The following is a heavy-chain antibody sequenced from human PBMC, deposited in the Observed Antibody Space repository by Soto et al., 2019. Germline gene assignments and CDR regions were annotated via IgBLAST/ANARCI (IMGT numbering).Heavy chain of an antibody. Sequence: SVKVSCKASGCTFSSYSISWVRQAPGQGLEWMGGIIPIFGTANYAQKFQGRVTITADESTSTAYMELSSLRSEDTAVYYCARVIGSNLRNWFDPWGQGTLVTVSS. CDR2: IIPIFGTA. V-gene: IGHV1-69*13. J-gene: IGHJ5*02. D-gene: IGHD4-4*01. CDR1: GCTFSSYS. CDR3: ARVIGSNLRNWFDP.